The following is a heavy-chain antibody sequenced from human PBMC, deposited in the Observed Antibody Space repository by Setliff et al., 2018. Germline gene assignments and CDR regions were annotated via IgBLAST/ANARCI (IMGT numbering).Heavy chain of an antibody. CDR2: ISAYNGNT. D-gene: IGHD6-13*01. Sequence: ASVKVSCKASGYTFTSYGVSWVRQAPGQGLEWMGWISAYNGNTNYAQKLQGRVTMTTDTSTSTAYMELRSLRSDDTAVYYCARVGSSSWLHPDVYYYYGMDVWGQGTTVTVSS. CDR1: GYTFTSYG. V-gene: IGHV1-18*01. CDR3: ARVGSSSWLHPDVYYYYGMDV. J-gene: IGHJ6*02.